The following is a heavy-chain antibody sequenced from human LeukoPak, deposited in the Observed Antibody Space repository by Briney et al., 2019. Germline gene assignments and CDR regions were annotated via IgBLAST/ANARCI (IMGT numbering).Heavy chain of an antibody. CDR3: ARITGTTFLYYYYMDV. V-gene: IGHV4-34*01. CDR1: GGSFSGYY. Sequence: SETLSLTCAVYGGSFSGYYWSWIRQPPGKGLEWIGEINHSGSTNYNPSLKSRVTISVDTSKNQFSLKLSSVTAADTAVYYCARITGTTFLYYYYMDVWGTGTTVTVSS. J-gene: IGHJ6*03. D-gene: IGHD1-7*01. CDR2: INHSGST.